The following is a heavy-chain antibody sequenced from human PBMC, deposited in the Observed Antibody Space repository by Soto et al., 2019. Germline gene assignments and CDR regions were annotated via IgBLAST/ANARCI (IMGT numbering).Heavy chain of an antibody. CDR3: AKELKPYNSGWYFALS. D-gene: IGHD6-19*01. CDR2: IYLSGNT. V-gene: IGHV4-4*07. Sequence: QVQLQESGPGLVKPSETLSLTCTVSGGSISSHYWSWIRQPAGKGLEWIGRIYLSGNTKINPSLKNLVTMSVDASKNQFSLNLKSVTAADTAVYYCAKELKPYNSGWYFALSGGQGTLVTVSS. CDR1: GGSISSHY. J-gene: IGHJ4*02.